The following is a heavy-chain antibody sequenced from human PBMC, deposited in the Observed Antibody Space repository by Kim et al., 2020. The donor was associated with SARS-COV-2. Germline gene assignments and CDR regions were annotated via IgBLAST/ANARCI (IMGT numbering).Heavy chain of an antibody. D-gene: IGHD2-2*02. CDR1: GYSFTSYW. V-gene: IGHV5-51*01. CDR2: IYPGDSDT. CDR3: ARRSMPHQLLYGDAFDI. J-gene: IGHJ3*02. Sequence: GESLKISCKGSGYSFTSYWIGWVRQMPGKGLEWMGIIYPGDSDTRYSPSFQGQVTISANKSISTAYLQWSSLKASDTAMYYCARRSMPHQLLYGDAFDIWGQGTMVTVSS.